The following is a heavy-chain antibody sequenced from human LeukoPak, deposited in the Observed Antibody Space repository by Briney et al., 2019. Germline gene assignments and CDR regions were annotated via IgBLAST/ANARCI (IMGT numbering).Heavy chain of an antibody. Sequence: GGSLRLSCAAYGFPFNSYGMHTVRQAPCKGLEWVANIKQDGSEKYYVDSVKGRFTISRDNAKNSLYLQMNSLRAEDTAVYYCARDRVGYYDSSGYYYLDVWGQGTTVTVSS. V-gene: IGHV3-7*01. CDR2: IKQDGSEK. CDR3: ARDRVGYYDSSGYYYLDV. CDR1: GFPFNSYG. D-gene: IGHD3-22*01. J-gene: IGHJ6*03.